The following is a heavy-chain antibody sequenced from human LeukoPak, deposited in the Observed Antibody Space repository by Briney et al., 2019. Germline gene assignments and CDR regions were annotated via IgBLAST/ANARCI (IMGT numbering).Heavy chain of an antibody. Sequence: SVKVSCKASGGTFSSYAISWVRQAPGQGLEWMGGIIPILGTANYAQKFQGRVTITADKSTSTAYMELSSLRSEDTAVYYCALNPREVLTGYYNWGQGTLVTVSS. CDR3: ALNPREVLTGYYN. D-gene: IGHD3-9*01. V-gene: IGHV1-69*10. CDR2: IIPILGTA. CDR1: GGTFSSYA. J-gene: IGHJ4*02.